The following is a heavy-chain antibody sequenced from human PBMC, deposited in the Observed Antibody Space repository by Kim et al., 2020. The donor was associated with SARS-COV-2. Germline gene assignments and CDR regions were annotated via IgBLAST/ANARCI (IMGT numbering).Heavy chain of an antibody. CDR2: IYYSGST. J-gene: IGHJ5*02. Sequence: SETLSLTCTVSGGSISSGDYYWSWIRQPPGKGLEWIGYIYYSGSTYYNPSLKSRVTISVDTSKNQFSLKLSSVTAADTAVYYCARGGHYSLNWFDPWGQGTLVTVSS. D-gene: IGHD3-3*01. CDR1: GGSISSGDYY. CDR3: ARGGHYSLNWFDP. V-gene: IGHV4-30-4*01.